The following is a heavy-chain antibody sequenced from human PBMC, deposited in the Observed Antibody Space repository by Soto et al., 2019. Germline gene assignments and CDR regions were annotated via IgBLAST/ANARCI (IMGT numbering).Heavy chain of an antibody. V-gene: IGHV3-30*18. CDR2: ISYDGRDK. D-gene: IGHD4-4*01. CDR1: GFTFSSYA. J-gene: IGHJ4*02. Sequence: QVQLVESGGGVVQPGRSLRLSCAASGFTFSSYAVHWVRQAPGKGLEWVGIISYDGRDKYYADSVQGRFTISRDDSSNTLYLEMNRLRPEDTAMYYCAKHDYNNFFDYWGQGTLVTVSS. CDR3: AKHDYNNFFDY.